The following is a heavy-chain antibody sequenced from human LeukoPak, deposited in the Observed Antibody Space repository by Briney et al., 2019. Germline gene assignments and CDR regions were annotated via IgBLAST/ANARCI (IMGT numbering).Heavy chain of an antibody. D-gene: IGHD3-10*01. Sequence: SETLSLTCTVSGGTISSSIYYWVWIRQPPGKGLEWIGSIYYSGSTYYNPSLKSRVTISVDTSKNQFSLKLSSVTAADTAVYYCARLGSFDYWGQGTLVTVSS. V-gene: IGHV4-39*01. CDR2: IYYSGST. CDR3: ARLGSFDY. J-gene: IGHJ4*02. CDR1: GGTISSSIYY.